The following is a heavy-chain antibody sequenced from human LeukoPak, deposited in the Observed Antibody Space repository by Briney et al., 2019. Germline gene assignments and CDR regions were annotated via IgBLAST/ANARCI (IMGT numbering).Heavy chain of an antibody. V-gene: IGHV4-59*12. CDR1: GGSISSYY. CDR3: ARSRGYCSSTSCYNFDY. J-gene: IGHJ4*02. Sequence: SETLSLTCTVSGGSISSYYWSWIRQPPGKGLEWIGYIYHSGSTYYNPSLKSRVTISVDRSKNQFSLKLSSVTAADTAVYYCARSRGYCSSTSCYNFDYWGQGTLVTVSS. CDR2: IYHSGST. D-gene: IGHD2-2*02.